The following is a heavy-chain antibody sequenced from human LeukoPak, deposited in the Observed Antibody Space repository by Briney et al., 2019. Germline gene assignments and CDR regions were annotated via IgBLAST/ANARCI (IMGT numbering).Heavy chain of an antibody. J-gene: IGHJ5*02. D-gene: IGHD3-10*01. CDR2: VSFHGTDK. CDR1: GFTFSNYA. CDR3: AKDTRYYGSGSFDP. V-gene: IGHV3-30*04. Sequence: GGSLRLSCAASGFTFSNYAMHWVRQAPGKGLDWVAVVSFHGTDKFYADSVKGRFTISRDNAKNSLYLQMNSLRAEDTALYYCAKDTRYYGSGSFDPWGQGTLVTVSS.